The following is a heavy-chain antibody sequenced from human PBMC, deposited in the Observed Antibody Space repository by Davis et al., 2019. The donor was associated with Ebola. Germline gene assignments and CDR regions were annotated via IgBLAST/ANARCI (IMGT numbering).Heavy chain of an antibody. CDR3: ARGLEQWLVYDY. CDR1: GYTFSSQA. CDR2: INAGNGNT. V-gene: IGHV1-3*01. J-gene: IGHJ4*02. Sequence: ASVKVSCKTSGYTFSSQAMHWVRQAPGQRLEWVGRINAGNGNTKYSQKFQGRVTITRDTSASTAYMELSSLRSEDTAVYYCARGLEQWLVYDYWGQGTLVTVSS. D-gene: IGHD6-19*01.